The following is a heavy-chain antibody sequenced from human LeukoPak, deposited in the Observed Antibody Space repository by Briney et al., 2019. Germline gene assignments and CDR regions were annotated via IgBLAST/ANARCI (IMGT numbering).Heavy chain of an antibody. CDR2: IWYDGSNK. V-gene: IGHV3-33*01. CDR3: ARGRGERYHYGSGMLPHGMDV. J-gene: IGHJ6*02. CDR1: GFTFSSYG. Sequence: PGRSLRPSCAASGFTFSSYGMHWVRQAPGKGLEWVAVIWYDGSNKYYADSVKGRFTISRDNSKNTLYLQMSSLRAEDTAVDYCARGRGERYHYGSGMLPHGMDVWGQGTTVTVSS. D-gene: IGHD3-10*01.